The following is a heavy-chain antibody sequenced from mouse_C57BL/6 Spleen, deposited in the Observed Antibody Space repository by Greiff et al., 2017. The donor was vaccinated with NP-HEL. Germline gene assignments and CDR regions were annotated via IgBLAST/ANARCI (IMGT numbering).Heavy chain of an antibody. CDR3: ASVITTVVAPDY. CDR2: ISYDGSN. J-gene: IGHJ2*01. V-gene: IGHV3-6*01. D-gene: IGHD1-1*01. Sequence: EVKLQESGPGLVKPSQSLSLTCSVTGYSITSGYYWNWIRQFPGNKLEWMGYISYDGSNNYNPSLKNRISITRDTSKNQFFLKFSSVTTEDTATYYCASVITTVVAPDYWGQGTTLTVSS. CDR1: GYSITSGYY.